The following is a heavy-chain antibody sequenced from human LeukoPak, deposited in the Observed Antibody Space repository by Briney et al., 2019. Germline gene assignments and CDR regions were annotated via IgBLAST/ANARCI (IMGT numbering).Heavy chain of an antibody. J-gene: IGHJ4*02. CDR1: GFTFSSYW. Sequence: GGSLRLSCAASGFTFSSYWMSWVRQAPGKGLEWVSGISWNSGSIGYADSVKGRFTISRDNAKNSLYLQMNSLRAEDMALYYCAKDMDTAMVGPLDYWGQGTLVTVSS. V-gene: IGHV3-9*03. CDR2: ISWNSGSI. CDR3: AKDMDTAMVGPLDY. D-gene: IGHD5-18*01.